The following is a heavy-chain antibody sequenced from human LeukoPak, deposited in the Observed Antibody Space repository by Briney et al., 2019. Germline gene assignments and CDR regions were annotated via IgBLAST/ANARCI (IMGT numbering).Heavy chain of an antibody. V-gene: IGHV4-34*01. Sequence: SETLSLTCAVYGGSFSGYYWSWIRQPPGKGLEWIGEINHSGSTNYNPSLKSRVTISVDTSKNQFSLKLSSVTAADTAVYYCAAQDYGGNSWAFDIWGQGTMVTVSS. D-gene: IGHD4-17*01. CDR1: GGSFSGYY. CDR2: INHSGST. J-gene: IGHJ3*02. CDR3: AAQDYGGNSWAFDI.